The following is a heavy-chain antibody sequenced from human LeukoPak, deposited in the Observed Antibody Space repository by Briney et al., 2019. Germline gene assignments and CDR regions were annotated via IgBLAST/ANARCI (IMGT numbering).Heavy chain of an antibody. D-gene: IGHD2-2*01. CDR1: GFTFSSSW. CDR2: IRNDGSTK. V-gene: IGHV3-30*02. J-gene: IGHJ4*02. CDR3: AKDLPAAYFDY. Sequence: GSLRLSCAASGFTFSSSWMSWVRPAPGKGLEWVAFIRNDGSTKFYADSVKGRFTISRDNSENTLYLQMNSLRAEDTAVYYCAKDLPAAYFDYWGQGTLVTVSS.